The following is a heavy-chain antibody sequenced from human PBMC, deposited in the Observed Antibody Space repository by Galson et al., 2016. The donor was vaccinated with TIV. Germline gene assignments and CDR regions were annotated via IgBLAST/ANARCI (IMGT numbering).Heavy chain of an antibody. Sequence: SLRLSCAASGLSVSINYMTWIRQAPGKGLEWVSLISDGGNTYYAASVKGRFTISRDNSKNTLDLRMNSLRVEDTAVYYCARDRVVDATYYYYYYGMDVWGQGTAVTVSS. CDR2: ISDGGNT. J-gene: IGHJ6*02. V-gene: IGHV3-66*02. D-gene: IGHD2-15*01. CDR3: ARDRVVDATYYYYYYGMDV. CDR1: GLSVSINY.